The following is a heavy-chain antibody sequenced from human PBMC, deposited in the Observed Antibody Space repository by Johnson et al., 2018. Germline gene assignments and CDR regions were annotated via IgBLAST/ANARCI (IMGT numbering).Heavy chain of an antibody. CDR1: GGSINSYY. CDR3: AKDRNSGWWEYPFDI. Sequence: QVQLQESGPGLVKPSETLSLTCTDCGGSINSYYWSWIRQPPGKGLEWIGYIYYRGGSNYNPSLKSRVTISVDTSKNQLSLRLSSVTAADTAVYYCAKDRNSGWWEYPFDIWGQGTMVTVSS. D-gene: IGHD6-19*01. J-gene: IGHJ3*02. V-gene: IGHV4-59*01. CDR2: IYYRGGS.